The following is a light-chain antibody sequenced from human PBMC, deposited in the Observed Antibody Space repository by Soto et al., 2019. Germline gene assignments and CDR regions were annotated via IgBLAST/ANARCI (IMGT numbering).Light chain of an antibody. Sequence: QSALTQPASVSGSPGQAITSSCTGTSSDVGSYNLVSWYQQHPGKAPKLMIYEVSKRPSGVSNRFSGSKSGNTASLTLSGLQAEDEADYYCCSYAGSSTPVIFGTGTKLTVL. V-gene: IGLV2-23*02. CDR3: CSYAGSSTPVI. CDR1: SSDVGSYNL. CDR2: EVS. J-gene: IGLJ1*01.